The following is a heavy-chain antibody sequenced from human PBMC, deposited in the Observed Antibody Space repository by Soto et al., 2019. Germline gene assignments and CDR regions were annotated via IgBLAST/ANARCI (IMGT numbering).Heavy chain of an antibody. CDR2: ISGSGGST. V-gene: IGHV3-23*01. CDR1: GFTFSSYA. CDR3: AKFIAASGTDY. D-gene: IGHD6-13*01. J-gene: IGHJ4*02. Sequence: EVQLLESGGGLIQPGGSLRVSCAASGFTFSSYAMNWVRQAPGKGLEWVSGISGSGGSTYYADSVKGRFTISRDNSKNTLYLQMNSLRAEDTAVYYCAKFIAASGTDYWGQGTLVTVSS.